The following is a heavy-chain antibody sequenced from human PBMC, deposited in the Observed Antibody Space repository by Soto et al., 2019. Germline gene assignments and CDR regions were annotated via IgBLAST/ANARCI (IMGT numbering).Heavy chain of an antibody. Sequence: GGSLRLSCAASGFTFSDYYMSWIRQAPGKGLEWVSYISSSGSTIYYADSVKGRFTISRDNAKNSLYLQMNSLRAEDTAVYYCASGYYYDAAEYFQHWGQGTLVTVSS. V-gene: IGHV3-11*01. D-gene: IGHD3-22*01. CDR3: ASGYYYDAAEYFQH. CDR2: ISSSGSTI. J-gene: IGHJ1*01. CDR1: GFTFSDYY.